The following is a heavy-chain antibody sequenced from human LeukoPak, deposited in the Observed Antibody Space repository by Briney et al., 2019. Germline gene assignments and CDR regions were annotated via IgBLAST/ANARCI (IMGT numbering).Heavy chain of an antibody. CDR2: IYPGDSDT. Sequence: GESLKISCQYSGYNFTTYWITWVRQMPGKGLEWMGIIYPGDSDTRYSPSFQGQVTISADKSISTAYLQWSSLKLWDSGMYYCVKYGGAKGGYSYHGMDVWGQGTAVTVSS. CDR1: GYNFTTYW. CDR3: VKYGGAKGGYSYHGMDV. V-gene: IGHV5-51*01. D-gene: IGHD4/OR15-4a*01. J-gene: IGHJ6*02.